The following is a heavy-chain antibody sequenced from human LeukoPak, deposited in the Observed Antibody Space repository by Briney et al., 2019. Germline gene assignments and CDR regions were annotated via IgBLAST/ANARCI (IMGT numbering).Heavy chain of an antibody. Sequence: PGGSLRLSCAASGFTFSSYGMHWVRQAPGKGLEWVAVISYDGSNKYYVDSVKGRFTISRDNSKNTLYLQMNSLRAEDTAVYYCAKGYSGSYFGYYGMDVWGQGTTVTVSS. J-gene: IGHJ6*02. CDR2: ISYDGSNK. V-gene: IGHV3-30*18. CDR3: AKGYSGSYFGYYGMDV. CDR1: GFTFSSYG. D-gene: IGHD1-26*01.